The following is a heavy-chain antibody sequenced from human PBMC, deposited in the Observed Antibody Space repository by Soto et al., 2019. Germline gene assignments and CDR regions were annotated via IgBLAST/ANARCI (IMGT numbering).Heavy chain of an antibody. Sequence: QVQLQESGPGLVKPSETLSLTCTVSGGSISNYYWNWIRQSPGKGLEWIGYIYSSGSTHYNPSLQNRVTISIDTSTNQDSLKVNSVTAADTAVYYCARDHPHSYGVYYFDYWGQGTPVTVSS. CDR2: IYSSGST. V-gene: IGHV4-59*01. CDR1: GGSISNYY. D-gene: IGHD5-18*01. CDR3: ARDHPHSYGVYYFDY. J-gene: IGHJ4*02.